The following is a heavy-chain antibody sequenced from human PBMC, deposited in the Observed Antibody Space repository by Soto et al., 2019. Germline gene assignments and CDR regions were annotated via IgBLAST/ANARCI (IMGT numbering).Heavy chain of an antibody. D-gene: IGHD1-26*01. Sequence: QVQLVQSGAEVKKPGSSVKVSCKASGGTFSSYAISWVRQAPGQGLEWMGGIIPIFGTANYAQKFQGRVTITADESTSTAYMELRSLRSEDTAVYYCARAVGATGTDYYYYGMDVWGQGTTVTVSS. CDR2: IIPIFGTA. J-gene: IGHJ6*02. CDR1: GGTFSSYA. V-gene: IGHV1-69*12. CDR3: ARAVGATGTDYYYYGMDV.